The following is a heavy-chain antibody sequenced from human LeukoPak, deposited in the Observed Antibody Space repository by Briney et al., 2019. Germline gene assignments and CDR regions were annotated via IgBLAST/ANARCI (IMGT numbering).Heavy chain of an antibody. V-gene: IGHV3-30*18. Sequence: PGRSLRLSCAASGFTYISYGMHWVRQAPGKGLEWVAVISYGGSNKYYADSVKGRFTISRDNSKNTLYLEMNSLRAEDTAVYYCAKERWLRFFDYWGQGTLVTVSS. CDR1: GFTYISYG. CDR2: ISYGGSNK. CDR3: AKERWLRFFDY. D-gene: IGHD5-12*01. J-gene: IGHJ4*02.